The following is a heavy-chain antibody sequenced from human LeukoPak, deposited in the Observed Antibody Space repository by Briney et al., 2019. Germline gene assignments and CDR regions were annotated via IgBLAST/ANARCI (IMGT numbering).Heavy chain of an antibody. CDR3: ARARAAMVRGGPLTD. CDR2: IIPIFGTA. J-gene: IGHJ4*02. CDR1: GGTFSSYA. D-gene: IGHD3-10*01. Sequence: GASVKVSCKASGGTFSSYAISWVRQAPGQGLEWMGGIIPIFGTANYAQKFQGRVTITADESTSTAYMELSSLRSEDTPVYYCARARAAMVRGGPLTDWGQGTLVTVSS. V-gene: IGHV1-69*13.